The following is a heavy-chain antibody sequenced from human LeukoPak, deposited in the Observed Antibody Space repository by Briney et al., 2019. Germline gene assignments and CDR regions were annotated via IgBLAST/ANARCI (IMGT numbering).Heavy chain of an antibody. J-gene: IGHJ3*02. V-gene: IGHV4-39*01. CDR1: GGSISSSSYY. CDR2: IYYSGST. D-gene: IGHD3-9*01. Sequence: SETLSLTCTDSGGSISSSSYYWGWIRQPPGKGLEWIGSIYYSGSTYYNPSLKSRVTISVDTSKNQFSLKLSSVTAADTAVYYCAEGRYFDWLDDAFDIWGQGTMVTVSS. CDR3: AEGRYFDWLDDAFDI.